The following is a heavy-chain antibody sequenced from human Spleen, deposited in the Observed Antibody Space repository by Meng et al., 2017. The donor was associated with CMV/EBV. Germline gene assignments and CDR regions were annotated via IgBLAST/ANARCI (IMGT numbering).Heavy chain of an antibody. CDR3: ARSYGDYNFDY. CDR2: IYYSGST. V-gene: IGHV4-39*07. J-gene: IGHJ4*02. Sequence: QLPLQESGPGLVKPSETLSLTCTVSGASTSSSSYYWGWIRQPPGKGLEWIGSIYYSGSTYYNPSLKSRVTISVDTSKNQFSLKLSSVTAADTAVYYCARSYGDYNFDYWGQGTLVTVSS. D-gene: IGHD4-17*01. CDR1: GASTSSSSYY.